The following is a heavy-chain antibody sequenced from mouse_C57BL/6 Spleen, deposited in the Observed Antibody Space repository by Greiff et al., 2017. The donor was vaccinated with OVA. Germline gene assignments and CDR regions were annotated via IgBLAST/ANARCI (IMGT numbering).Heavy chain of an antibody. D-gene: IGHD4-1*02. V-gene: IGHV5-2*01. CDR1: EYEFPSHD. J-gene: IGHJ3*01. CDR2: INSDGGST. CDR3: ARHNWDGAWFAY. Sequence: EVKLMESGGGLVQPGESLTLSCESNEYEFPSHDMSWVRKTPEKRLELVAAINSDGGSTYYPDTMERRFIIARDNTKKTLYLQMSSLRSEDTALYYCARHNWDGAWFAYWGQGTLVTVSA.